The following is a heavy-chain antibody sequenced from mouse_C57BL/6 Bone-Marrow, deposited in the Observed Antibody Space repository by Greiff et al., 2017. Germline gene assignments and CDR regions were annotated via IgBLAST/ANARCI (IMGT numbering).Heavy chain of an antibody. CDR3: ARDTKGAY. Sequence: QVQLQQPGAELVKPGASVKLSCKASGYTFTSYCMHWVKQRPGQGLEWIGLIHPDSGSTNYNAKFKSKATLTVDKSSSTAYMQLSSLTSEDSAVYYGARDTKGAYWGQGTLVTVSA. V-gene: IGHV1-64*01. D-gene: IGHD1-1*01. CDR1: GYTFTSYC. CDR2: IHPDSGST. J-gene: IGHJ3*01.